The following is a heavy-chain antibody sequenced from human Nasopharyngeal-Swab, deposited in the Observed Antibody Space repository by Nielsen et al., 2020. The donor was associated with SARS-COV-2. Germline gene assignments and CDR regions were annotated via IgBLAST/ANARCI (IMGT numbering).Heavy chain of an antibody. J-gene: IGHJ6*02. CDR3: AKDLNSEGYCSSTSCYVLDYYGMDV. CDR1: GFTFSSYA. Sequence: SCAASGFTFSSYAMSWVRQAPGKGLEWVSAISGSGGSTYYADSVKGRFTISRDNSKNTLYLQMNSLRAEDTAVYYCAKDLNSEGYCSSTSCYVLDYYGMDVWGQGTTVTVSS. D-gene: IGHD2-2*01. V-gene: IGHV3-23*01. CDR2: ISGSGGST.